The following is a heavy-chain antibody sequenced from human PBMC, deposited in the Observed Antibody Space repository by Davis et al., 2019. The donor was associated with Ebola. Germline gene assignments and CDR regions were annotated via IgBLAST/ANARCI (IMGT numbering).Heavy chain of an antibody. J-gene: IGHJ3*01. CDR2: INHSGST. CDR1: GGSFSGYY. Sequence: MPSETLSLTCAVYGGSFSGYYWSWIRQPPGKGLEWIGEINHSGSTNYNPSLKSRVTISLDTPKNQFSLKLTLVAAADTTMYYCARMRDGYSQGAFDVWGQGKMVAVSS. CDR3: ARMRDGYSQGAFDV. D-gene: IGHD5-24*01. V-gene: IGHV4-34*01.